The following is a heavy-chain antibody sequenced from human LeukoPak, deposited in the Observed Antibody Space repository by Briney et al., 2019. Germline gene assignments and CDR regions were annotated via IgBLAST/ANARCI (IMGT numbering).Heavy chain of an antibody. Sequence: GGALRLSCAASGFSLSSYAMNWVRQAPGKGLEWVSYSSSSGATIYYADSVEGRFTISRDNAKNSLHLQMNNLRDEDTAVYYCARDRDSSGYYSPSYFDYWGQGTLVTVSS. CDR2: SSSSGATI. CDR3: ARDRDSSGYYSPSYFDY. D-gene: IGHD3-22*01. V-gene: IGHV3-48*02. J-gene: IGHJ4*02. CDR1: GFSLSSYA.